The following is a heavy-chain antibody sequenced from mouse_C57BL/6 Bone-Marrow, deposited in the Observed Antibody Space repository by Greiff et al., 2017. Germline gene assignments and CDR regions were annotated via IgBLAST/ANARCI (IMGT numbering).Heavy chain of an antibody. Sequence: EVNVVESGAGLVKPGGSLKLSCAASGFTFSSYAMSWVRQTPEKRLEWVAYISSGGDYIYYADTVKGRFTISRANARNTLYLQMSSLKSEDTAMYYCTRGRVYDVDAMDYWGQGTSVTVSS. CDR1: GFTFSSYA. J-gene: IGHJ4*01. V-gene: IGHV5-9-1*02. CDR3: TRGRVYDVDAMDY. CDR2: ISSGGDYI. D-gene: IGHD2-12*01.